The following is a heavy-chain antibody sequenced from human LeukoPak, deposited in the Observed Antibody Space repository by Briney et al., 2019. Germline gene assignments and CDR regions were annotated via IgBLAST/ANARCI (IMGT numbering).Heavy chain of an antibody. CDR1: GFTFSSYW. CDR3: ARDVIRFFSRDYYYMDV. J-gene: IGHJ6*03. V-gene: IGHV3-7*01. CDR2: IKQDGSEK. Sequence: GGSLRLSCAASGFTFSSYWMSWVRQAPGKGLEWVANIKQDGSEKYYVDSVKGRFTISRDNAKNSLYLQMNSLRAKDTAVYYCARDVIRFFSRDYYYMDVWGKGTTVTVSS. D-gene: IGHD3-3*01.